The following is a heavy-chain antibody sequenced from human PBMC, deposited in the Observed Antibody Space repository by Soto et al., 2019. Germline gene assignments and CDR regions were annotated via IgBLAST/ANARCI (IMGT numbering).Heavy chain of an antibody. CDR3: AKSEGIVVVTACDY. J-gene: IGHJ4*02. Sequence: PGGSLRLSCAASGFTFSSYAMSWVRQAPGKGLEWVSAISGSGGSTYYADSVKGRFTISTDNSKNTLYLQMNSLRAEDTAVYYCAKSEGIVVVTACDYWGQGTLVTVSS. D-gene: IGHD2-21*02. CDR1: GFTFSSYA. CDR2: ISGSGGST. V-gene: IGHV3-23*01.